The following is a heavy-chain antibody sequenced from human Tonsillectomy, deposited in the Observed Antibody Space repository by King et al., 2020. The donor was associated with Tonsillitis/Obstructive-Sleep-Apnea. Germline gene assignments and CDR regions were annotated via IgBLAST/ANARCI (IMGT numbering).Heavy chain of an antibody. CDR2: INPSDSIP. V-gene: IGHV1-46*01. CDR3: ARDDKDDRYFDY. CDR1: GYTFTRYY. Sequence: QLVQSGAEVKKPGASVKVSCKAYGYTFTRYYIHWVRQAPGQGLEWLGIINPSDSIPTYAQRFQGRVTMSRDTSTSTVHMELSSLRSEDTAVYYCARDDKDDRYFDYWGQGTLVTVSS. J-gene: IGHJ4*02. D-gene: IGHD2-15*01.